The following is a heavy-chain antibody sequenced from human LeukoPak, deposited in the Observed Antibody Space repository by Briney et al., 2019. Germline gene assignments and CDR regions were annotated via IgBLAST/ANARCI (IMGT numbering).Heavy chain of an antibody. CDR1: GFTFNNYA. CDR2: ISYDESNK. V-gene: IGHV3-30*04. Sequence: GGSLRLSCAASGFTFNNYAMHWVRQAPGKGLEWVAVISYDESNKYYADSVKGRFTISRDNAKNSLYLQMNSLRAEDTAVYYCARDMIRGIMPLDYWGQGTLVTVSS. D-gene: IGHD3-10*01. J-gene: IGHJ4*02. CDR3: ARDMIRGIMPLDY.